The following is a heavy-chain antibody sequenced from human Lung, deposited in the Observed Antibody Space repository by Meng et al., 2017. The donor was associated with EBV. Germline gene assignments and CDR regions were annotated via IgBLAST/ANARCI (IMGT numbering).Heavy chain of an antibody. CDR3: AADPLLDDYGNSFDY. CDR2: FHTSGGT. J-gene: IGHJ4*02. D-gene: IGHD4-11*01. Sequence: LQVSCPTMLKPSDTLSLTYTVSGGSNNSYYWHWIRQPAGKGLEWIGRFHTSGGTKYNPSLKSRVTMSVDMSKSQLSLNLSPVTAADTAVYYCAADPLLDDYGNSFDYWGQGTLVTVSS. CDR1: GGSNNSYY. V-gene: IGHV4-4*07.